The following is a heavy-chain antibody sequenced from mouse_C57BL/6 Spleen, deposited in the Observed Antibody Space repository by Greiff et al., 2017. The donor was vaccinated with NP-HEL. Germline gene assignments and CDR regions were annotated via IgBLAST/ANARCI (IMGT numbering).Heavy chain of an antibody. CDR2: IYPGDGDT. CDR3: ARSDYYGSSPFAY. V-gene: IGHV1-80*01. J-gene: IGHJ3*01. Sequence: VMLVESGAELVKPGASVKISCKASGYAFSSYWMNWVKQRPGKGLEWIGQIYPGDGDTNYNGKFKGKATLTADKSSSTAYMQLSSLTSEDSAVYFCARSDYYGSSPFAYWGQGTLVTVSA. D-gene: IGHD1-1*01. CDR1: GYAFSSYW.